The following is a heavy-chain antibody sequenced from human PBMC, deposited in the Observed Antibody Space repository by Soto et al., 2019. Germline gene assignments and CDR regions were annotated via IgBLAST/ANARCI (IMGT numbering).Heavy chain of an antibody. CDR2: IYYSGST. V-gene: IGHV4-39*01. CDR1: GGSISSSSYS. Sequence: QLQLQESGPRLVKPSETLSLTCSVSGGSISSSSYSWGWIRQPPGKGLEWIGTIYYSGSTHYNPSLWGRVAISADTPNNQLSLRLSSVTAADTVVYYCGRQPGHCGSTTCFGYYSVDVWGQGTTVTVS. CDR3: GRQPGHCGSTTCFGYYSVDV. D-gene: IGHD2-2*01. J-gene: IGHJ6*02.